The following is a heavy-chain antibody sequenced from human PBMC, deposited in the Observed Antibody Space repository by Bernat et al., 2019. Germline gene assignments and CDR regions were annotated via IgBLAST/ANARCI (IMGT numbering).Heavy chain of an antibody. V-gene: IGHV3-13*04. CDR1: GFTFSSYD. J-gene: IGHJ3*02. D-gene: IGHD2-2*01. CDR3: ARAPAAMWTDAFDI. CDR2: IGTAGDT. Sequence: EVQLVESGGGLVQPGGSLRLSCAASGFTFSSYDMHWVRQATGKGLEWVSAIGTAGDTYYPGSVKGRFTISRENAKNSLYLQMNSLRAGDTAVYYCARAPAAMWTDAFDIWGQGTMVTVSS.